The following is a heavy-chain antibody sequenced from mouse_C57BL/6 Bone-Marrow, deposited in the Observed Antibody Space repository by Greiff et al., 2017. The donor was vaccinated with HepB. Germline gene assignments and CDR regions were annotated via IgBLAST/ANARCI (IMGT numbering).Heavy chain of an antibody. D-gene: IGHD1-1*01. Sequence: QVQLKQPGAELVMPGASVKLSCKASGYTFTSYWMHWVKQRPGQGLEWIGEIDPSDSYTNYNQKFKGKSTLTVDKSASTGYMQLSSLTSEDSAVYYCARVPTVVADYWGQGTTLTVSS. V-gene: IGHV1-69*01. CDR3: ARVPTVVADY. CDR2: IDPSDSYT. CDR1: GYTFTSYW. J-gene: IGHJ2*01.